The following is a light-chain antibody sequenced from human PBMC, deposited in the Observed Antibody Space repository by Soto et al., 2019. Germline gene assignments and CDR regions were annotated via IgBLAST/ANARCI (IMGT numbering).Light chain of an antibody. V-gene: IGKV3-20*01. CDR3: QQYGSSPLT. CDR2: AAS. CDR1: QSVSSSY. J-gene: IGKJ4*01. Sequence: TVLTQSPGTLSLSPGERATLSCRASQSVSSSYFAWYQQKPGQAPRLLIYAASNRATGIPDWFIDSGSGTDVSRTISRLEPEDFAVYYCQQYGSSPLTFGGGTNVEIK.